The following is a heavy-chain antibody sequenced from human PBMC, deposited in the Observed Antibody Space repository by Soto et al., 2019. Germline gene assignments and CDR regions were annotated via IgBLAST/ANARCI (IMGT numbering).Heavy chain of an antibody. V-gene: IGHV6-1*01. J-gene: IGHJ4*02. CDR3: ARNSWNAPPAFDF. D-gene: IGHD1-1*01. CDR1: GNNVSTNSAV. Sequence: PPQTLALTYVISGNNVSTNSAVWNWIRHSPSRGLEWLGRTYYRSKWNNDYAASVRSRINVNPDTSKNQFSLHLNSVTPEDTGVYYCARNSWNAPPAFDFWGQGIQVTVSS. CDR2: TYYRSKWNN.